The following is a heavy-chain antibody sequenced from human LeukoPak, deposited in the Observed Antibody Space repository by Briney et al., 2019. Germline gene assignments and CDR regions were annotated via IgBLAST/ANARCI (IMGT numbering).Heavy chain of an antibody. V-gene: IGHV4-61*02. CDR2: IYTSGST. CDR1: GGSISSGSYY. J-gene: IGHJ5*02. CDR3: ARDGFLNWFDP. D-gene: IGHD3-3*01. Sequence: SETLSLTCTVSGGSISSGSYYWSWIRQPAGKGLEWIGRIYTSGSTNYNPSLKSRVTISVDTSKNQFSLKLGSVTAADTAVYYCARDGFLNWFDPWGQGTLVTVSS.